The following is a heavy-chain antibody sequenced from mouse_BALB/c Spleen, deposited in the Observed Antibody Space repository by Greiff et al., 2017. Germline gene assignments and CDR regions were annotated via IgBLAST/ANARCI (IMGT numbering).Heavy chain of an antibody. D-gene: IGHD1-1*02. CDR3: ARSYYDLYYYAMDY. V-gene: IGHV5-4*02. CDR1: GFTFSDYY. Sequence: DVMLVESGGGLVKPGGSLKLSCAASGFTFSDYYMYWVRQTPEKRLEWVATISDGGSYTYYPDSVKGRFTISRDNAKNNLYLQMSSLKSEDTAMYYCARSYYDLYYYAMDYWGQGTSVTVSS. J-gene: IGHJ4*01. CDR2: ISDGGSYT.